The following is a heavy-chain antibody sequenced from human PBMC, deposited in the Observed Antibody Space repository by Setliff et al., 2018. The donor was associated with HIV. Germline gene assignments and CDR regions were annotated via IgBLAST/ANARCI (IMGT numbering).Heavy chain of an antibody. J-gene: IGHJ4*02. CDR2: VYHTGST. Sequence: SETLSLTCAVSGGSISSSNWWSWVRQAPGKGLEWVGEVYHTGSTNYNPSLKSRVTISVDTSMDQFSLKLNSVTAADTAVYYCAAASSWDPLLDYWGQGTLVTVSS. V-gene: IGHV4-4*02. CDR1: GGSISSSNW. D-gene: IGHD6-13*01. CDR3: AAASSWDPLLDY.